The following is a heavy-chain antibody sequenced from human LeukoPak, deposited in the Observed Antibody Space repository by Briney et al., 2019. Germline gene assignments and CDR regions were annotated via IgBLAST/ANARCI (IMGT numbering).Heavy chain of an antibody. CDR3: AKDRDYYDSPGAFDI. V-gene: IGHV3-30*18. CDR2: ISYDGSNK. J-gene: IGHJ3*02. CDR1: GFTFSSYG. Sequence: PGGSLRLSCAASGFTFSSYGMHWVRQAPGKGLEWVAVISYDGSNKYYADSVKGRFTISRDNSKNTLYLQMNSLRAEDTAVYYCAKDRDYYDSPGAFDIWGQGTMVTVSS. D-gene: IGHD3-22*01.